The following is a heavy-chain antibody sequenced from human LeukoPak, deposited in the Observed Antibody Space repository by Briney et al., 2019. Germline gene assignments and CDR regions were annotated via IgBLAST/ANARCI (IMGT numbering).Heavy chain of an antibody. Sequence: PGGSLRLSCAASGITFSDYYMSWIRQAPGKGLEWVSYKSSSGSTIYYADSVKGRFTISRDNAKNSLYLLMNSLRAEDTAVYYCPRVPDCTNGVCYNHWGQGTLVTVSS. J-gene: IGHJ5*02. CDR2: KSSSGSTI. V-gene: IGHV3-11*01. CDR3: PRVPDCTNGVCYNH. D-gene: IGHD2-8*01. CDR1: GITFSDYY.